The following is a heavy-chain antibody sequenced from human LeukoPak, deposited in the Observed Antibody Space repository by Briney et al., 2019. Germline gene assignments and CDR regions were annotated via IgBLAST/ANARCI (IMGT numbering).Heavy chain of an antibody. CDR1: GFTFRSYW. V-gene: IGHV3-74*03. J-gene: IGHJ4*02. CDR3: ARDTYDSSGYYYAPTTDY. D-gene: IGHD3-22*01. CDR2: INTDGSST. Sequence: GGSLRLSCAASGFTFRSYWMHWVRQAPGKGLVCVSRINTDGSSTTYADSVKGRFTISRDNAKNSLYLQMNSLRAEDTAVYYCARDTYDSSGYYYAPTTDYWGQGTLVTVSS.